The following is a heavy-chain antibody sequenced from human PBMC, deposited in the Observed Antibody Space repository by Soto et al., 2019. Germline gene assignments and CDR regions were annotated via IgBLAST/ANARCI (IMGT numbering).Heavy chain of an antibody. CDR2: IYYSGST. CDR3: ARDRRGSGSYSPSYYYYGMDV. Sequence: QVQLQESGPGLVKPSQTLSLTCTVSGGSISSGGYYWSWIRQHPGKGLEWIGYIYYSGSTYYNPSLKSRVTISVVTSKNQFSLKLISLTAAATAVYYCARDRRGSGSYSPSYYYYGMDVWGQGTTVTVSS. V-gene: IGHV4-31*03. J-gene: IGHJ6*02. D-gene: IGHD3-10*01. CDR1: GGSISSGGYY.